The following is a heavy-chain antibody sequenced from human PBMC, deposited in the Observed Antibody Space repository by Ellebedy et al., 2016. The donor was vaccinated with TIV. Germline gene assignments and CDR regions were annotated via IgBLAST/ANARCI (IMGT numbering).Heavy chain of an antibody. CDR1: GGAMQSYY. Sequence: MPSETLSLTCSVSGGAMQSYYWGWIRQLAGKGLEWIGRFYSTGSSNSNPPLKSPVTMAIDTSRNYFSLKLSSVTAADTAVYYCARSGGWYTPYDYWGQGTLVTVSS. V-gene: IGHV4-4*07. D-gene: IGHD6-19*01. CDR3: ARSGGWYTPYDY. CDR2: FYSTGSS. J-gene: IGHJ4*02.